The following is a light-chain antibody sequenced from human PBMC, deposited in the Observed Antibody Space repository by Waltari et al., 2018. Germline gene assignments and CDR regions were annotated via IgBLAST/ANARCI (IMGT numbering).Light chain of an antibody. CDR1: QGISSY. CDR2: AAS. J-gene: IGKJ4*01. V-gene: IGKV1-39*01. Sequence: DIQMTQSPSSLSASVGDRVTITCRASQGISSYLNWYHQKPGKAPKLLIYAASSLQSGVPSRFSGSGAGTDFSLSISSLQPEDFATYDCQQRYSTPLTFGGGTKVEIK. CDR3: QQRYSTPLT.